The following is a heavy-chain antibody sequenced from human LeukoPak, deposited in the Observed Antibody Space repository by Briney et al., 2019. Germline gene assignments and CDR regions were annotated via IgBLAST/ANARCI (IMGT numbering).Heavy chain of an antibody. D-gene: IGHD5-18*01. V-gene: IGHV3-23*01. J-gene: IGHJ4*02. Sequence: GGSLRLSCATSGFTFSSYAMSWVRQAPGKGLEWVSAISGSGGSTYYANSVKGRFTISRDNSRNTLYLQMNSLRAEDTAVYYCAKGLAQLWFYWGQGTLVTVSS. CDR1: GFTFSSYA. CDR3: AKGLAQLWFY. CDR2: ISGSGGST.